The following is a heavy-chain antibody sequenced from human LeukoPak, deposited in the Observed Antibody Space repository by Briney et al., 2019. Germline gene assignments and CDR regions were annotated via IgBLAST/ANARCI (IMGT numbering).Heavy chain of an antibody. V-gene: IGHV3-21*01. CDR2: ISSSSSYI. Sequence: GGSLRLSCAASGFTFSSYSMNWVRQAPGKGLEWVSSISSSSSYIYYADSVKGRFTISRDNAKNSLYLQMNSLRAEDTAVYYCARGYNWNYEYYYYMDVWGKGTTVTVSS. CDR3: ARGYNWNYEYYYYMDV. CDR1: GFTFSSYS. D-gene: IGHD1-7*01. J-gene: IGHJ6*03.